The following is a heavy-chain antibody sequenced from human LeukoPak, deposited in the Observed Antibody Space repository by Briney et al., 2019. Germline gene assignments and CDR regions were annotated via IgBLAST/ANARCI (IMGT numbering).Heavy chain of an antibody. J-gene: IGHJ5*02. D-gene: IGHD3-9*01. CDR2: IYYSGST. Sequence: SETLSLTCTVSGGSISSYYWSWIRQPPGKGLEWIGYIYYSGSTNYNPSLKSRVTISVDTSKNQFSLKLSSVTAADTAVYYCARENYGILTDSYNWFDPWGQGTLVTVSS. CDR1: GGSISSYY. V-gene: IGHV4-59*01. CDR3: ARENYGILTDSYNWFDP.